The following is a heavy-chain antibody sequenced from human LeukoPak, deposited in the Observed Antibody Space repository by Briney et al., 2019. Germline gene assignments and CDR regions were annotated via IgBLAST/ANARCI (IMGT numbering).Heavy chain of an antibody. CDR3: ANYLSYGPIG. J-gene: IGHJ4*02. CDR2: ISGNGDNT. CDR1: GFTFGSYG. V-gene: IGHV3-23*01. Sequence: GGSLRLSCAASGFTFGSYGMNWVRQAPGKGLEWVSLISGNGDNTYYADSVKGRFTISRDISKNTLFLQMNSLRAEDTAVYYCANYLSYGPIGWGQGTLVIVSS. D-gene: IGHD3-10*01.